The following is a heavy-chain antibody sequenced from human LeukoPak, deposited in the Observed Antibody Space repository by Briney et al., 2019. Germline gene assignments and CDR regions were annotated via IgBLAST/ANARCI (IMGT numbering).Heavy chain of an antibody. J-gene: IGHJ4*02. CDR1: GFTFGDYA. CDR2: IRSRPYGGTT. V-gene: IGHV3-49*04. Sequence: GSLRLSCTASGFTFGDYAMSWVRQAPGEGLEWVSFIRSRPYGGTTEYAASVKGRFTISRDDSKSIAFLQMNSLKTEDTAVYYCTSDRVGATSSFDYWGQGTLVTVSS. D-gene: IGHD1-26*01. CDR3: TSDRVGATSSFDY.